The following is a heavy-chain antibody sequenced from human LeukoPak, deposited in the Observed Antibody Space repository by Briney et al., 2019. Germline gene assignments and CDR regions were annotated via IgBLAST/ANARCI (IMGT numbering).Heavy chain of an antibody. CDR3: ARFYANEWALPH. V-gene: IGHV3-30*04. J-gene: IGHJ4*02. Sequence: AGGSLRLSCAASGFTFSSYAMHWVRQAPGKGLEWVAVISYDGSNKYYADSVKGRFTISGDNSKNTLYLQMNSLRAEDTAVYYCARFYANEWALPHWGQGTLVTVSS. CDR1: GFTFSSYA. D-gene: IGHD1-26*01. CDR2: ISYDGSNK.